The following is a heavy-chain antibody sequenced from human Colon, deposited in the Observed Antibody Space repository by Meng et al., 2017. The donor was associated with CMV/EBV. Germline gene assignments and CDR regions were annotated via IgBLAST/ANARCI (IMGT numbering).Heavy chain of an antibody. D-gene: IGHD7-27*01. CDR2: VSYSGNT. CDR3: ARASAWGKNFDY. J-gene: IGHJ4*02. Sequence: SETLSLTCTVSGGSINTYYWSWIRQPPGKGLEWIGYVSYSGNTNYNPSLESRVTISVDTSKKQFSLNLSSVTAADTAVYYCARASAWGKNFDYWGQGTLVTVSS. V-gene: IGHV4-59*01. CDR1: GGSINTYY.